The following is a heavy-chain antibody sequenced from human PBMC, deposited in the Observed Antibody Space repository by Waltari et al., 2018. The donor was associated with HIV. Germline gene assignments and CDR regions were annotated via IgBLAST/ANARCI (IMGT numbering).Heavy chain of an antibody. D-gene: IGHD4-17*01. V-gene: IGHV3-30*18. CDR3: AKDRHGVTIYGMDV. CDR2: ISYDGSNK. Sequence: QVPLVESGGGVVQPGRSMRLSWAASGFTFSSYGTHWVRQVPGKGLEWVVVISYDGSNKYYADSVKGRFTISRDNSKNTLYLQMNSLRAEDAAVYYCAKDRHGVTIYGMDVWGQGTTVTVSS. CDR1: GFTFSSYG. J-gene: IGHJ6*02.